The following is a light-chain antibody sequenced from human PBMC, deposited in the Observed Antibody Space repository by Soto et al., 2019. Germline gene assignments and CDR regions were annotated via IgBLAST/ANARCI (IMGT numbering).Light chain of an antibody. CDR3: SSYTDNRTLI. J-gene: IGLJ2*01. CDR2: EVN. CDR1: SRDVGGYDY. V-gene: IGLV2-14*01. Sequence: QSVLTQPASVSGSPGQSITISCTGTSRDVGGYDYVSWYQQCPGKAPKFMIYEVNNRPSGVSNRFSGSKSGNTAPLTISGLRAEDEADYYCSSYTDNRTLIFGGGTKVTVL.